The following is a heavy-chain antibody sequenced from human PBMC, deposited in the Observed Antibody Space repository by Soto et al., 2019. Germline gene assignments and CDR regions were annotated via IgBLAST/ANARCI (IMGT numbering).Heavy chain of an antibody. Sequence: QVQLVESGGGVAQPGRSLRLSCVASGFTFSSYGMHWVRQAPGKGLEWVAVISFDGDKKYYADSVKGRFTISRDNSKNTLYLQMNSLRGEDTAVYYCAKDGVTTVTTGEFGYWGQGPLVTVSS. CDR3: AKDGVTTVTTGEFGY. D-gene: IGHD4-17*01. V-gene: IGHV3-30*18. J-gene: IGHJ4*02. CDR2: ISFDGDKK. CDR1: GFTFSSYG.